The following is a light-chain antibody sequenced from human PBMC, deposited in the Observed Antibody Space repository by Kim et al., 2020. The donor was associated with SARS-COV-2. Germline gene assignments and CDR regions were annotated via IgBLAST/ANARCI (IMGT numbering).Light chain of an antibody. CDR2: DTS. CDR1: QSVNTD. V-gene: IGKV3-11*01. CDR3: QQRWRWPLT. J-gene: IGKJ4*01. Sequence: SLSPGESATLSCRASQSVNTDLAWYQHKSGQAPRLLIYDTSNRAPAIPARFSGSGSGTDFTLTIDTLEPEDVAVYYCQQRWRWPLTFGGGTKLEIK.